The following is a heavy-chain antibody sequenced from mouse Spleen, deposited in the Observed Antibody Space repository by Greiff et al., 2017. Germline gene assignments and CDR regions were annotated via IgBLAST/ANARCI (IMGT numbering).Heavy chain of an antibody. D-gene: IGHD2-1*01. CDR1: GFNITDDY. CDR2: IDPENGDT. J-gene: IGHJ4*01. CDR3: ARGDYGKFVYAMDY. V-gene: IGHV14-4*01. Sequence: EVQVVESGAELVRPGASVKLSCTASGFNITDDYMHWVKQRPEQGLEWIGWIDPENGDTEYASKFQGKATITADTSSNTAYMQLSSLTTEDSAIYYCARGDYGKFVYAMDYWGQGTSVTVSS.